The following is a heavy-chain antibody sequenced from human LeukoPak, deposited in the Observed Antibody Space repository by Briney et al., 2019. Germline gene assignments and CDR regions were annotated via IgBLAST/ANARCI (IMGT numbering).Heavy chain of an antibody. J-gene: IGHJ4*02. V-gene: IGHV3-30-3*01. CDR2: ISYDGSNK. CDR1: GFTFSSYA. D-gene: IGHD6-13*01. Sequence: PGRSLRLSCAASGFTFSSYAMHWVRQAPGKGLEWVAVISYDGSNKYYADSVKGRFTISRDNSKNTLYLQMNSLRAEDTAVYYCARSFPRIAAAGHFDYWGQGTLVTVSS. CDR3: ARSFPRIAAAGHFDY.